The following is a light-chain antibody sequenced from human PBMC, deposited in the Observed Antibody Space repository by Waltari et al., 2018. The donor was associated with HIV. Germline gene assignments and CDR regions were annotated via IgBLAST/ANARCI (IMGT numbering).Light chain of an antibody. CDR2: AVS. J-gene: IGKJ2*01. V-gene: IGKV1-39*01. CDR1: QNIRNY. CDR3: QQSYDTPYT. Sequence: DIQMTQSPSSLSASVGDRVTITCRASQNIRNYLNWYQLKPGKAPKLLMYAVSTLQSGVPSRFSGSTSGTDFTLTISGLQPEDVSTYYCQQSYDTPYTFGQGTNLEIK.